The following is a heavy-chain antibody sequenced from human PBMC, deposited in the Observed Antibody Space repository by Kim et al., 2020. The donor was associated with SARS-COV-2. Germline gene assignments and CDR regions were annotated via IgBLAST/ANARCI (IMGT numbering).Heavy chain of an antibody. V-gene: IGHV1-24*01. CDR3: ATDRYFWSGYYTAYYYYGMDV. D-gene: IGHD3-3*01. J-gene: IGHJ6*02. Sequence: ASVKVSCKVSGYTLTELSMHWVRQAPGKGLEWMGGFDPEDGETIYAQKFQGRVTMTEDTSTDTAYMELSSLRSEDTAVYYCATDRYFWSGYYTAYYYYGMDVWGQGTTVTVSS. CDR2: FDPEDGET. CDR1: GYTLTELS.